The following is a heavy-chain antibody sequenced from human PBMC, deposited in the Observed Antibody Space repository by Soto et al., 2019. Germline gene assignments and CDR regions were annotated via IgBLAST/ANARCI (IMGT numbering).Heavy chain of an antibody. D-gene: IGHD3-16*01. CDR2: LSSDGFGA. Sequence: GGSLRLSCASSGFSLIPYWMHWVRQAPGRGLEWFSRLSSDGFGAAYADSVKGRFFISRDIARNTLFLQMNSLRADDTAVYYCARDLGGPDYWGRGTSVTVSS. V-gene: IGHV3-74*03. CDR1: GFSLIPYW. CDR3: ARDLGGPDY. J-gene: IGHJ4*02.